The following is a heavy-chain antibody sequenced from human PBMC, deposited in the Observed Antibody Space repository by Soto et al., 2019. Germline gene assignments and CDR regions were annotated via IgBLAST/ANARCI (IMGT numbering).Heavy chain of an antibody. Sequence: PGGSLRLSCAASGFTFSSDAMTWVRQAPGKGLEWVSNISGSGDSRDYADSVKGRFTISRDNSKNTLYLQMNSLRAEDTAVYYCAKLVAVAGIGWFDLWGQGTLVTVSS. CDR1: GFTFSSDA. V-gene: IGHV3-23*01. J-gene: IGHJ5*02. CDR2: ISGSGDSR. CDR3: AKLVAVAGIGWFDL. D-gene: IGHD6-13*01.